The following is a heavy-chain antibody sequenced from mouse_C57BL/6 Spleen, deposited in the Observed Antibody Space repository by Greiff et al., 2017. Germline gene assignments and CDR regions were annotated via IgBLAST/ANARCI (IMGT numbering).Heavy chain of an antibody. V-gene: IGHV1-15*01. Sequence: QVHVKQSGAELVRPGASVTLSCKASGYTFTDYEMHWVKQTPVHGLEWIGAIDPETGGTAYNQKFKGKAILTADKSSSTAYMELRSLTSEDSAVYYCTRNGNYKAYWGQGTLVTVSA. CDR3: TRNGNYKAY. CDR1: GYTFTDYE. J-gene: IGHJ3*01. D-gene: IGHD2-1*01. CDR2: IDPETGGT.